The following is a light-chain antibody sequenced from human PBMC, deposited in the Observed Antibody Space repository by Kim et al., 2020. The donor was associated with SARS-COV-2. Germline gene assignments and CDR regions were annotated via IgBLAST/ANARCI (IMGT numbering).Light chain of an antibody. J-gene: IGKJ4*01. CDR1: QMVSNSS. Sequence: PQGEGPPYPSRASQMVSNSSLPGYKKKPGRVSKLRIYGASTRPIGIPDRCSGSGFGKDFPFRISSWRPEDFAVYYCQRYGSSPLTFGGGTKV. V-gene: IGKV3-20*01. CDR2: GAS. CDR3: QRYGSSPLT.